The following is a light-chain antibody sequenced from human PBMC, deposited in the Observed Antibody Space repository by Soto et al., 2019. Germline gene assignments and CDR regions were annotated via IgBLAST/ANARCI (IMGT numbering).Light chain of an antibody. J-gene: IGLJ2*01. Sequence: NFMLTQPHSVSESPGKTVTISCTRSSGSIASNYVQWYHQRPGSSPTTVIYEDNQRPSGVPDRFSGSIDSSSNSASLTISRLKTEDEADYYCQSYDSSNVVFGGGTKLTVL. CDR3: QSYDSSNVV. CDR2: EDN. CDR1: SGSIASNY. V-gene: IGLV6-57*01.